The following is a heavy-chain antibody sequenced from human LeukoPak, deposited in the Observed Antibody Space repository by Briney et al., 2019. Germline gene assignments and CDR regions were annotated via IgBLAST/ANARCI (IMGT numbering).Heavy chain of an antibody. V-gene: IGHV3-23*01. J-gene: IGHJ4*02. D-gene: IGHD4/OR15-4a*01. Sequence: PGGSLRLSCAASGFTFSSYAMSWVRQAPGKGLEWVSAISGSGGSTYYADSVKGRFTISRDNSKNTLYLQMNSLRAEDTAVYYCAKDGSYRLTMVTYNDYWGQGTLVTVSS. CDR1: GFTFSSYA. CDR3: AKDGSYRLTMVTYNDY. CDR2: ISGSGGST.